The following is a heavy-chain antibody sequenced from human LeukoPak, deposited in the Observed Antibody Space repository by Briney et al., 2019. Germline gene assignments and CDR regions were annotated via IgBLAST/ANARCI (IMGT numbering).Heavy chain of an antibody. CDR1: GFTFSDYY. CDR2: ISSSGSTT. J-gene: IGHJ5*02. D-gene: IGHD2-21*02. Sequence: GGSLRLSCAASGFTFSDYYMSWIRQAPGGGLESVSYISSSGSTTYYTDSVKGRFTISRDNAKNSLYLQMNSLSPEDTAVYYCASSYCGGNCLVSWGQGTLVTVSS. V-gene: IGHV3-11*01. CDR3: ASSYCGGNCLVS.